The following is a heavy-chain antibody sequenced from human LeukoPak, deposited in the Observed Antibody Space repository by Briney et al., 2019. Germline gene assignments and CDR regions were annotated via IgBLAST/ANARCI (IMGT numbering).Heavy chain of an antibody. CDR3: ARALWSDYGDYQPGGARLLGGEDHFDY. D-gene: IGHD4-17*01. CDR2: ISSSSSYI. Sequence: PGGSLRLSCAASGFTFSSYSMNWVRQAPGKGLEWVSSISSSSSYIYYADSVKGRFTISRDNAKNSLYLQMNSLRAEDTAVYYCARALWSDYGDYQPGGARLLGGEDHFDYWGQGTLVTVSS. J-gene: IGHJ4*02. CDR1: GFTFSSYS. V-gene: IGHV3-21*01.